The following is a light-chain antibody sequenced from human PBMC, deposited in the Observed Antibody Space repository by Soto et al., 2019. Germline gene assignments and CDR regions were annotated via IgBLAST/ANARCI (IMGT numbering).Light chain of an antibody. Sequence: QSALTQPASVSGSPGQSITISCTGTSSDVGGYNYVSWYQQHPGKAPNLMIYDVSNRRPGVSNGSSGSKSVNTAHLTISGLQADHEGDYYCSSYTSSSNLFGVGTKLTVL. CDR2: DVS. V-gene: IGLV2-14*01. J-gene: IGLJ3*02. CDR1: SSDVGGYNY. CDR3: SSYTSSSNL.